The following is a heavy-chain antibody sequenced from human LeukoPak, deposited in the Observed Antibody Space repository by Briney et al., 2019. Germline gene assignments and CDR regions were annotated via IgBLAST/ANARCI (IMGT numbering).Heavy chain of an antibody. V-gene: IGHV3-20*04. CDR1: GFTFGAHW. D-gene: IGHD3-22*01. J-gene: IGHJ4*02. CDR2: INWNGGSS. Sequence: PGVSLRLSCAACGFTFGAHWMSWVRQAPGKGLEWVSGINWNGGSSGYADSVKGRFTISRDNAKNSLYLQMNSLRAENTALYYCARVKTRDYYDSSGYYSQPNDYWGQGTLVTVSS. CDR3: ARVKTRDYYDSSGYYSQPNDY.